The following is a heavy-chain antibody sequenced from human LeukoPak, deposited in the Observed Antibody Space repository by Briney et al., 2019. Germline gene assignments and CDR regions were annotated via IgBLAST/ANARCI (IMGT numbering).Heavy chain of an antibody. J-gene: IGHJ4*02. CDR1: GFTFSSYS. Sequence: GRSLRLSCAASGFTFSSYSMNWVRQAPGKGLEWVSSISSSSSYIYYADSVKGRFTISKDNAKNSLYLQMNSLRAEDTAVYYCAREVNWNDFDYWGQGTLVTVSS. CDR3: AREVNWNDFDY. V-gene: IGHV3-21*01. CDR2: ISSSSSYI. D-gene: IGHD1-1*01.